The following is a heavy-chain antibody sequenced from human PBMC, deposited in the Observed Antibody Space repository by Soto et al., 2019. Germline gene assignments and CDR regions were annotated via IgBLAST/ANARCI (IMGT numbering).Heavy chain of an antibody. CDR2: VSGYNRNT. Sequence: QVQLVQSGAEVKKPGTSVKVSCKASGFTLINYGITWVRQAPGQGLEWMGWVSGYNRNTNYALKFEDRLAMTTDTPTNADNKELRKRRHDDTAVYFGARERQWAPLHYWGQGTVVTVSS. D-gene: IGHD1-26*01. CDR1: GFTLINYG. J-gene: IGHJ4*02. V-gene: IGHV1-18*01. CDR3: ARERQWAPLHY.